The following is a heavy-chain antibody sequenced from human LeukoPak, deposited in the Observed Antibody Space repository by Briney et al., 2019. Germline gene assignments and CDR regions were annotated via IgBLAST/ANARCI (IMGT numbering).Heavy chain of an antibody. CDR2: IYIDGNT. J-gene: IGHJ3*02. CDR3: ARVLVGFGAFDI. CDR1: GFSVTSKY. D-gene: IGHD2-21*01. Sequence: GGSLRLSCAASGFSVTSKYMNWVRQAPGKGLEWVSVIYIDGNTYYADSVKGRFTISRDNSKNTLYLQMNSLRAEDTAVYYCARVLVGFGAFDIWGQGTMVTVSS. V-gene: IGHV3-66*01.